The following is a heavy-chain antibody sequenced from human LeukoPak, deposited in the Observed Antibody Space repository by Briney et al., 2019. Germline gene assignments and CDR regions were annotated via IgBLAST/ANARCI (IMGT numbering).Heavy chain of an antibody. CDR1: GYTFTGYY. CDR3: ARGYSGYDFLY. D-gene: IGHD5-12*01. CDR2: INPNSVGT. Sequence: RASVKVSCKASGYTFTGYYMHWVRQAPGQGLEWMGWINPNSVGTNYAQKFQGRVTMTRDTSISTAYMELSRLRSDDTAVYYCARGYSGYDFLYWGQGTLVTVSS. J-gene: IGHJ4*02. V-gene: IGHV1-2*02.